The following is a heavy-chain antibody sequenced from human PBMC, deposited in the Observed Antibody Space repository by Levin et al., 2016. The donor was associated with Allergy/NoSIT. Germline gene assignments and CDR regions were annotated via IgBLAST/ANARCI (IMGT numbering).Heavy chain of an antibody. J-gene: IGHJ4*02. Sequence: GGSLRLSCAASGFTFSSYWMHWVRQAPGRGLVWVSRINSDGSSTSYADSVKGRFTISRDNTKNTLNLQMNSLRAEDTAVYYCARAKGHKWFDYWGQGTLVTVSS. CDR2: INSDGSST. CDR3: ARAKGHKWFDY. CDR1: GFTFSSYW. V-gene: IGHV3-74*01. D-gene: IGHD1-26*01.